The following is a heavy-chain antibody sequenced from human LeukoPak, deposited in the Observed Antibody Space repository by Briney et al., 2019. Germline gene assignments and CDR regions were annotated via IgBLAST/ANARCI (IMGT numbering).Heavy chain of an antibody. V-gene: IGHV1-69*05. D-gene: IGHD3-22*01. J-gene: IGHJ4*02. Sequence: GASVKVSCKASGGTFSSYAISWVRQAPGQGLEWMGGIIPIFGTANYAQKFQGRVTITTDESTSTAYMELSSLRSEDTAVYFCASGDSSGYYYDYFDFWGQGTLVTVSS. CDR3: ASGDSSGYYYDYFDF. CDR2: IIPIFGTA. CDR1: GGTFSSYA.